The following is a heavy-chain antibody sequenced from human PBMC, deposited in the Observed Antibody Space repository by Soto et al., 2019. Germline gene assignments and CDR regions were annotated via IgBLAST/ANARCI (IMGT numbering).Heavy chain of an antibody. CDR2: IWYDGSNK. V-gene: IGHV3-33*01. CDR1: GFTFSSYG. J-gene: IGHJ4*02. D-gene: IGHD6-19*01. Sequence: GGSLRLSCAASGFTFSSYGMHWVRQAPGKGLEWVAVIWYDGSNKYYADSVKGRFTISRDNSKNTLYLQMNSLRAEDTAVYYCASSHSSGWYRFFDYWGQGTLVTVSS. CDR3: ASSHSSGWYRFFDY.